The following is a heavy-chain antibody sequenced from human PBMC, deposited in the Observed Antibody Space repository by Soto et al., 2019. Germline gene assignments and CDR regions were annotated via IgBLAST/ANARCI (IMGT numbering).Heavy chain of an antibody. D-gene: IGHD6-19*01. V-gene: IGHV1-18*01. CDR3: ARGGRGRYSDY. J-gene: IGHJ4*02. CDR1: GYTFTTYD. CDR2: ISVYNGDT. Sequence: QVQLVQSGAEVKKPGASVKVSCKASGYTFTTYDFNWVRQAPGQGLEWMGWISVYNGDTNYAQKFQGRVTMTTDTSTSPGYTELRRMRSDDTAVYYWARGGRGRYSDYWGQATLVTVSS.